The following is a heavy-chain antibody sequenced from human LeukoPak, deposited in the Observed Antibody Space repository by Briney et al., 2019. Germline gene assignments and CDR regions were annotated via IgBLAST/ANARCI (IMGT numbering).Heavy chain of an antibody. CDR2: ISSSSSYI. D-gene: IGHD3-3*01. CDR1: GFTFSSYS. Sequence: GGSLRLSCAASGFTFSSYSMNWVRQAPGKGLEWVSSISSSSSYIYYADSVKGRFTISRDNAKNSLYPQMNSLRAEDTALYYCAKGADRFLEWLLYPEWGQGTLVTVSS. CDR3: AKGADRFLEWLLYPE. J-gene: IGHJ4*02. V-gene: IGHV3-21*04.